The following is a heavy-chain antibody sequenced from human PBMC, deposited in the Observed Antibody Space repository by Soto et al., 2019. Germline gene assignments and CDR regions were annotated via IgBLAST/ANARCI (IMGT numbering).Heavy chain of an antibody. D-gene: IGHD2-21*02. V-gene: IGHV5-51*01. CDR1: GYSFNSYW. CDR3: AGLLSGDPIPQGGTGV. J-gene: IGHJ6*02. CDR2: ISPGYSDP. Sequence: GQAVKISSKGSGYSFNSYWIGGVRQMPGKGLEWMGFISPGYSDPRYSPSFHCQFTISADKSINTAYLQWSSLTAPGTDLFYGAGLLSGDPIPQGGTGVWGQRTTVTVAS.